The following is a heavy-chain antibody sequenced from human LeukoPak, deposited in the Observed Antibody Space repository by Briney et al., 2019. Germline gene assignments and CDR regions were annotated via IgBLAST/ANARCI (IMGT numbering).Heavy chain of an antibody. CDR3: ARDTGFWSGYYYYYYMDV. D-gene: IGHD3-3*01. Sequence: GGSMRLSCAASGFTFSSYSMNWVRQAPGKGLEWVSSISSSSSYIYYADSVKGRFTISRDNAKNSLYLQMNSLRAEDTAVYYCARDTGFWSGYYYYYYMDVWGKGTTVTVSS. CDR1: GFTFSSYS. CDR2: ISSSSSYI. V-gene: IGHV3-21*01. J-gene: IGHJ6*03.